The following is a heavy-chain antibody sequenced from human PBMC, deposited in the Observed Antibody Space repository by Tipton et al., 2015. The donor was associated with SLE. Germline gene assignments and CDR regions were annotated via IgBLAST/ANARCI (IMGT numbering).Heavy chain of an antibody. CDR2: IKSDGTGT. J-gene: IGHJ6*03. CDR1: GFSISTYW. Sequence: SLRLSCVVSGFSISTYWMHWVRQAPGKGLVWVSRIKSDGTGTTYADSVKGRFTIAGDNAKKTVYLQMNSLRVEDSAVYFCARAPVLRILEPGYMDVWGKGPTVTVSS. V-gene: IGHV3-74*01. CDR3: ARAPVLRILEPGYMDV. D-gene: IGHD3-3*01.